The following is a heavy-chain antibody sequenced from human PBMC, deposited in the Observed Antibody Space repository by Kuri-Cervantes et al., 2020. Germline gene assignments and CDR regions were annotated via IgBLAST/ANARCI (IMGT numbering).Heavy chain of an antibody. CDR2: ISQSGTSM. V-gene: IGHV3-11*01. CDR3: ARWVGGLDV. Sequence: GESLKISCAASGFTFSDYYMSWIRQAPGKGLEWASYISQSGTSMIHADSVKGRFTISRDNAKNSLYLQMSSLRVEDTAIHYCARWVGGLDVWGQGTTVTVSS. D-gene: IGHD1-26*01. CDR1: GFTFSDYY. J-gene: IGHJ6*02.